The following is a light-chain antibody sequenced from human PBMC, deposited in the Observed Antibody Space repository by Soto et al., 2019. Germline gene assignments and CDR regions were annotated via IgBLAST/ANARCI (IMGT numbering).Light chain of an antibody. CDR1: SDDIGNFNL. Sequence: QSVLTQPASVSGSPGQSITVSCTGSSDDIGNFNLVSWYQQYPGKAPKLILYEVNKRPLRVSDRFSGSKSGNTASLTISGLQAEDKADYHCCSYAGSRWMFGGGTKVTVL. CDR3: CSYAGSRWM. CDR2: EVN. J-gene: IGLJ3*02. V-gene: IGLV2-23*02.